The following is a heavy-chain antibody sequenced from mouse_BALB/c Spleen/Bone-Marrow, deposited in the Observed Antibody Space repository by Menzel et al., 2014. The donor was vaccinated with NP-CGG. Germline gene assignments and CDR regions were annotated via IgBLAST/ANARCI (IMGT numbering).Heavy chain of an antibody. Sequence: VQLQQSGAELVKPGASVKLSCKASGYTFTSYWMHWVKQRPGQGLEWIGEIDPSTGRTDYNKKFKSQATLTVDKSSSTAYMHLSSLTSEDSAVYYWARKNGYDYWGQGTTLTVSS. CDR3: ARKNGYDY. J-gene: IGHJ2*01. CDR1: GYTFTSYW. D-gene: IGHD2-2*01. V-gene: IGHV1S81*02. CDR2: IDPSTGRT.